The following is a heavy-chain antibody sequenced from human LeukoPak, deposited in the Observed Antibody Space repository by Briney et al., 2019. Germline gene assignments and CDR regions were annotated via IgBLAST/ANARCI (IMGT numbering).Heavy chain of an antibody. CDR3: ARELTVTPEGWFDP. CDR2: IIPIFGTA. CDR1: GYTFTSYD. J-gene: IGHJ5*02. D-gene: IGHD4-17*01. V-gene: IGHV1-69*05. Sequence: SVKVSCKASGYTFTSYDINWVRQATGQGLEWMGRIIPIFGTANYAQKFQGRVTITTDESTSTAYMELSSLRSEDTAVYYCARELTVTPEGWFDPWGQGTLVTVSS.